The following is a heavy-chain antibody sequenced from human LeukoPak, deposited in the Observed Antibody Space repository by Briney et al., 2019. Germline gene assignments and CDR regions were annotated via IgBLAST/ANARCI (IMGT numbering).Heavy chain of an antibody. Sequence: SETLSLTCTVSGGSIRSDDSYWTWMRQTPGKGLEWIGYMYYSGSTYFNPSLKSRVSISEDTSKSQISLKLTSDCARDKWVKAGSSWLHYAMDVWGQGTTVIVSS. D-gene: IGHD6-13*01. J-gene: IGHJ6*02. CDR2: MYYSGST. V-gene: IGHV4-30-4*02. CDR1: GGSIRSDDSY. CDR3: SSWLHYAMDV.